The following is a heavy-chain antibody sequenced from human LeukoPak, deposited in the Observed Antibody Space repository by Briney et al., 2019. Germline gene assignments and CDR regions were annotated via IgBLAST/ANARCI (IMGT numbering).Heavy chain of an antibody. J-gene: IGHJ6*02. CDR2: INSDGRST. CDR1: GFTFSSYW. Sequence: GGSLRLSCAASGFTFSSYWMHWVRQAPGKGLVWVSRINSDGRSTSYADSVKGRFTISRDNPKNTLYLQMNSLRAEDTAVYYCARDHGSSWYLPYYYYYGMDVWGQGTTVTVSS. V-gene: IGHV3-74*01. CDR3: ARDHGSSWYLPYYYYYGMDV. D-gene: IGHD6-13*01.